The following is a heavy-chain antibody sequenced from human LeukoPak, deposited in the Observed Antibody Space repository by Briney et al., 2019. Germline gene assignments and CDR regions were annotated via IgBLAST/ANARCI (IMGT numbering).Heavy chain of an antibody. CDR1: GFTFSSYS. Sequence: PGGSLRLSCAASGFTFSSYSMNWVRQAPGKGLEWVSSISSSSSYIYYADSVKGRFTISRDNAKKSLYLQMNSLRAEDTAVYYCARSLRFGETHAFDIWGQGTMVTVSS. CDR3: ARSLRFGETHAFDI. J-gene: IGHJ3*02. V-gene: IGHV3-21*01. CDR2: ISSSSSYI. D-gene: IGHD3-10*01.